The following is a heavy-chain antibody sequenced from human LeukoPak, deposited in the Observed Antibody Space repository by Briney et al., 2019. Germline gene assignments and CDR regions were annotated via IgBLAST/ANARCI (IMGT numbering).Heavy chain of an antibody. CDR1: GFTFGDYA. Sequence: GRSLRLSCTASGFTFGDYAMSWFRQAPGKGLEWVGFIGSKAYGGTTEYAASVKGRFTISRDDSKSIAYLQMNSLKTEDTAVYYCTRDGLGYCSGGSCGSAEYFQHWGQGTLVTVSS. D-gene: IGHD2-15*01. V-gene: IGHV3-49*03. CDR2: IGSKAYGGTT. J-gene: IGHJ1*01. CDR3: TRDGLGYCSGGSCGSAEYFQH.